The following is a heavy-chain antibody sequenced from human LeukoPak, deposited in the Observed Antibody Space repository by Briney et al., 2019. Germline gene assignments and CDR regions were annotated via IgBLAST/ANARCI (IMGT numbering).Heavy chain of an antibody. CDR1: GFTFSTYA. CDR2: IRYDGSNK. J-gene: IGHJ6*03. Sequence: PGGSLRLSCAASGFTFSTYAMHWVRQAPGKGLEWVAFIRYDGSNKYYADSVKGRFTISRDNSKNTLYLQMNSLRAEDTAVYYCAKDFYNWNDEGCYMDVWGKGTTVTVSS. CDR3: AKDFYNWNDEGCYMDV. D-gene: IGHD1-20*01. V-gene: IGHV3-30*02.